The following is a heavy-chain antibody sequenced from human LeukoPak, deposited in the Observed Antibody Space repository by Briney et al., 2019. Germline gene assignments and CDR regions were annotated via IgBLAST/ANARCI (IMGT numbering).Heavy chain of an antibody. CDR1: GDSISSGDYY. J-gene: IGHJ4*02. V-gene: IGHV4-30-4*01. D-gene: IGHD4-17*01. CDR3: ARLGSCGDVHYFDY. Sequence: SETLSLTCTVSGDSISSGDYYWRWIRQPPGKGLEWFGYIYYSGSTYYNPSLKSRVTISVDTSKNQFSLKLSSVTAADTAVYYCARLGSCGDVHYFDYWGQGTLVTVSS. CDR2: IYYSGST.